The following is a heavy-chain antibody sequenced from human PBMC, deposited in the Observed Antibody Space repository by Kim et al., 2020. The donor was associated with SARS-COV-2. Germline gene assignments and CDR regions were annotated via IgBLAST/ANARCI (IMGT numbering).Heavy chain of an antibody. Sequence: DSVKGRFTISRDNSKNTLYLQMNSLRAEDTAVYYCARGGKYQLPLGLIDYWGQGTLVTVSS. CDR3: ARGGKYQLPLGLIDY. V-gene: IGHV3-30*01. D-gene: IGHD2-2*01. J-gene: IGHJ4*02.